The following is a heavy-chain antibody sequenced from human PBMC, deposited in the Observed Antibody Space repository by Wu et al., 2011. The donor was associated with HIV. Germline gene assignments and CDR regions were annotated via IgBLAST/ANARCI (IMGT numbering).Heavy chain of an antibody. V-gene: IGHV1-69*05. CDR2: IIPMFGTA. CDR1: GGTFSRHA. Sequence: QVQLVQSGAEVKKPGSSVKVSCKASGGTFSRHAISWVRQAPGQGLEWMGGIIPMFGTANYAHKFQGRVTIVTDESTTTAYMELSSLRSEDTAVYYCARGSGYHFNYNYLVVWGKGTTVTVSS. J-gene: IGHJ6*03. CDR3: ARGSGYHFNYNYLVV. D-gene: IGHD3-22*01.